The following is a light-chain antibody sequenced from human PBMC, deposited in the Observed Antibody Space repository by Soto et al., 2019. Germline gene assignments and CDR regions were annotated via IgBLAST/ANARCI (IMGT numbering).Light chain of an antibody. CDR3: LQYNTYPRT. Sequence: EIQMTQYKSSLSASVGDRFTITCRASQGIRHDLGWYHQKPGKAPKRLIYSASSSESGVPSRFSGSGSGTEFSLTISSLQPEDFATYYCLQYNTYPRTFGQVTNVAIK. J-gene: IGKJ1*01. V-gene: IGKV1-17*01. CDR1: QGIRHD. CDR2: SAS.